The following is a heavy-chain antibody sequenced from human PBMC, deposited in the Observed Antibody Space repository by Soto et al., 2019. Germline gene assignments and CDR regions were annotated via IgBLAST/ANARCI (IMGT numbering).Heavy chain of an antibody. CDR1: GFTFSDYY. D-gene: IGHD3-22*01. V-gene: IGHV3-11*01. J-gene: IGHJ4*02. CDR3: ARDLGYYDSSGYFDD. CDR2: ISSSDSI. Sequence: PGGSLRLSCAASGFTFSDYYMSWIHQAPGKGLEWVSYISSSDSIYYADSVKGRFTISRDNAKNSVYLQMNSLRAEDTAVYYCARDLGYYDSSGYFDDWGQGTLVTVSS.